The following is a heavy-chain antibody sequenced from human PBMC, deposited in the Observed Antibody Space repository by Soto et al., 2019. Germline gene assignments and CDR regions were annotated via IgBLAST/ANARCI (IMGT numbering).Heavy chain of an antibody. Sequence: GRSLRLSCAASGFTFSSYWMHWVRQAPGKGLVWVSRINSDGSSTSYADSVKGRFTISRDNAKNTLYLQMNSLRAEDTAVYYCSRAWSYDDVFYIWGQGTMVTVS. J-gene: IGHJ3*02. CDR1: GFTFSSYW. CDR3: SRAWSYDDVFYI. V-gene: IGHV3-74*01. D-gene: IGHD5-12*01. CDR2: INSDGSST.